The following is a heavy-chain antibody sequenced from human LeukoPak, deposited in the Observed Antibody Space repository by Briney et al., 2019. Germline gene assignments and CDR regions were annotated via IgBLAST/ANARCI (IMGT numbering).Heavy chain of an antibody. CDR3: VRDPGITGTSY. D-gene: IGHD1-20*01. CDR1: GVAFSSYQ. Sequence: GGSLRLSCAASGVAFSSYQMNLVRQAPGKGLELHLYIIGSGGTIYYTDSVKGRFTISRDNAKNSLYLQMNSLRAEDMAVYYCVRDPGITGTSYWGQGTLVTVSS. J-gene: IGHJ4*02. CDR2: IIGSGGTI. V-gene: IGHV3-48*03.